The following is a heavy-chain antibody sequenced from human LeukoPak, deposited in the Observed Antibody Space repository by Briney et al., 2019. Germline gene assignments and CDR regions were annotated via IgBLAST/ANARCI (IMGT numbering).Heavy chain of an antibody. Sequence: SETLSLTCTVSGGSISSYYWSWIRQPPGKGLEWIGYIYYSGSTNYNPSLKSRVTISVDTSKNQFSLKLSSVTAEDTAVYYCARRLYYGSGTQTNLDYWGQGTLVTVSS. D-gene: IGHD3-10*01. CDR2: IYYSGST. V-gene: IGHV4-59*01. CDR1: GGSISSYY. J-gene: IGHJ4*02. CDR3: ARRLYYGSGTQTNLDY.